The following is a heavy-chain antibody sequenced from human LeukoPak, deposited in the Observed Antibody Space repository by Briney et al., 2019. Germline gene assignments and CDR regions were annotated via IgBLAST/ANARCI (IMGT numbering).Heavy chain of an antibody. Sequence: KPGWSLRLSCAASGFTFSSYSMNWVRQAPGKGLEWVSSISSSSSYIYYADSVKGRFTISRDNAKNSLYLQMNSLRAEDTAVYYCAREGDGYNLLGDYYYGMDVWGLGTTVTVSS. CDR2: ISSSSSYI. CDR1: GFTFSSYS. D-gene: IGHD5-24*01. J-gene: IGHJ6*02. CDR3: AREGDGYNLLGDYYYGMDV. V-gene: IGHV3-21*01.